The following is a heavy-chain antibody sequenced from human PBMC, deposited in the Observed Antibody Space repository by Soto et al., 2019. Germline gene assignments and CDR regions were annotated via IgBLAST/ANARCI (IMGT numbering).Heavy chain of an antibody. CDR1: GGSISSSSYY. CDR2: IYYSGST. D-gene: IGHD4-17*01. CDR3: ARRYMTTVTLDY. V-gene: IGHV4-39*01. Sequence: QLQLQESGPGLVKPSETLSLTCTVSGGSISSSSYYWGWIRQPPGKGLEWIGSIYYSGSTYYNPALKSRVTISVDMTKNQFSLKLSSVTAADTAVYYCARRYMTTVTLDYWGQGTLVTVSS. J-gene: IGHJ4*02.